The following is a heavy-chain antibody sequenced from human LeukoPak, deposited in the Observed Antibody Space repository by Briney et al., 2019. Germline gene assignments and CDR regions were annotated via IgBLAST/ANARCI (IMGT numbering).Heavy chain of an antibody. CDR2: INHSGST. V-gene: IGHV4-34*01. Sequence: SETLSLTYAVYGGSFSGYYWSWIRQPPGKGLEWIGEINHSGSTNYNPSLKSRVTISVDTSKNQFSLKLSSVTAADTAVYYCAKDHAAAYVDYWGQGTLVTVSS. J-gene: IGHJ4*02. CDR3: AKDHAAAYVDY. D-gene: IGHD6-13*01. CDR1: GGSFSGYY.